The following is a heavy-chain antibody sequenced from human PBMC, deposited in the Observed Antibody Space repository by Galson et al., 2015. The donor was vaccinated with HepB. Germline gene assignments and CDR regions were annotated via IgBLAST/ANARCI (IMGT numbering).Heavy chain of an antibody. J-gene: IGHJ6*03. CDR1: GYTFTSYA. D-gene: IGHD2-2*01. CDR3: AREPYCSSTSCHYYYYYYMDV. Sequence: SVKVSCKASGYTFTSYAMHWVRQAPGQRLEWMGWINAGNGNTKYSQKFQGRVTITRDTSASTAYMELSSLRSEDTAVYYCAREPYCSSTSCHYYYYYYMDVWGKGTTVTVSS. V-gene: IGHV1-3*01. CDR2: INAGNGNT.